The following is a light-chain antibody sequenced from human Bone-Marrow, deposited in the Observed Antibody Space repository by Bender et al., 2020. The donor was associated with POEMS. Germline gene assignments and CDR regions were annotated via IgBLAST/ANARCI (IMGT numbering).Light chain of an antibody. V-gene: IGLV2-14*02. J-gene: IGLJ2*01. CDR2: EGT. CDR3: CSFTGINNPVV. Sequence: QSALTQPASVSGSPGQSITITCTGTNSDVGSHNLVSWYLQHPGKVPRLIIYEGTQRPSGISDRFSGSKSGATASLTISGLQAEDEADYYCCSFTGINNPVVFGGGTKLTVL. CDR1: NSDVGSHNL.